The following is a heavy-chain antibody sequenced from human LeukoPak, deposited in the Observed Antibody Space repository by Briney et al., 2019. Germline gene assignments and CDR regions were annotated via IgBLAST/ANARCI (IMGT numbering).Heavy chain of an antibody. CDR2: INHSGST. CDR3: ASRPIQGYCSGGSCQARPVASDY. D-gene: IGHD2-15*01. Sequence: SETLSLTRAVYGGSFSGDYWSWIRQPPGKGLEWIGEINHSGSTNYNPSLKSRVTISVDTSKNQFSLKLSSVTAADTAVYYCASRPIQGYCSGGSCQARPVASDYWGQGTLVTVSS. J-gene: IGHJ4*02. V-gene: IGHV4-34*01. CDR1: GGSFSGDY.